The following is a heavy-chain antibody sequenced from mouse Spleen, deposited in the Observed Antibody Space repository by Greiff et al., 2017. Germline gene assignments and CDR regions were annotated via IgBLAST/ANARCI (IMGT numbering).Heavy chain of an antibody. V-gene: IGHV14-4*01. CDR3: TFYGSSLYFDY. CDR1: GFNIKDDY. D-gene: IGHD1-1*01. J-gene: IGHJ2*01. CDR2: IDPENGDT. Sequence: EVQRVESGAELVRPGASVKLSCTASGFNIKDDYMHWVKQRPEQGLEWIGWIDPENGDTEYASKFQGKATITADTSSNTAYLQLSSLTSEDTAVYYCTFYGSSLYFDYWGQGTTLTVSS.